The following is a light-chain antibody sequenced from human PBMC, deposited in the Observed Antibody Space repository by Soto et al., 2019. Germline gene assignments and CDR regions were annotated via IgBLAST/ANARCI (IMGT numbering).Light chain of an antibody. Sequence: EVVLTQSPGTLSLSPGERATLSCRASQSVSSSYLAWYQQKPGQAPRLLIYGASNRATGIPDRFSGSGSGTDFTLTISRLEPEDFAVYYCQQYSSSPTFGPGTKVDI. J-gene: IGKJ3*01. CDR2: GAS. CDR1: QSVSSSY. CDR3: QQYSSSPT. V-gene: IGKV3-20*01.